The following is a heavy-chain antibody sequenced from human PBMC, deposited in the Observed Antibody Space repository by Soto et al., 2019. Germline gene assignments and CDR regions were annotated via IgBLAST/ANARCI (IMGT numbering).Heavy chain of an antibody. J-gene: IGHJ4*02. CDR3: ARDSNYGSGSYYSLFDY. Sequence: SVKVSCKASGGTFSSYAISCVRQAPGQGLEWMGGIIPIFGTANYAQKFQGRVTITADESTSTAYMELSSLRSEDTAAYYCARDSNYGSGSYYSLFDYWGQGTLVTVSS. V-gene: IGHV1-69*13. CDR2: IIPIFGTA. D-gene: IGHD3-10*01. CDR1: GGTFSSYA.